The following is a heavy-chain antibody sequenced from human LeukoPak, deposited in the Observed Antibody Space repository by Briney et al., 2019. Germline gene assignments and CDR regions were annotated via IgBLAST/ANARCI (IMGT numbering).Heavy chain of an antibody. CDR2: IYYSGST. J-gene: IGHJ4*02. V-gene: IGHV4-39*01. CDR1: GDSISSSSYY. Sequence: SETLSLTCTVSGDSISSSSYYWGWIRQPPGKGLEWIGSIYYSGSTYYNPSLKSRVTISVDTSKNQFSLKLSSVTAADTAVYYCARQTGSGLFTLPGGQGTLVTVSS. D-gene: IGHD3/OR15-3a*01. CDR3: ARQTGSGLFTLP.